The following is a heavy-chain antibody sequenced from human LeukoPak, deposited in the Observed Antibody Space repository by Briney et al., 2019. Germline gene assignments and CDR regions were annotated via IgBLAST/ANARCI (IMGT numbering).Heavy chain of an antibody. CDR3: ARALRFLEPPSGY. Sequence: ASVKVSCKASGYTFTSYDINWVRQATGQGLEWMGWMNPNSGNTGYAQKFQGRVTITRNTSINTAYMELSSLRSEDTAVYYCARALRFLEPPSGYWGQGTLVTVSS. V-gene: IGHV1-8*03. J-gene: IGHJ4*02. CDR2: MNPNSGNT. CDR1: GYTFTSYD. D-gene: IGHD3-3*01.